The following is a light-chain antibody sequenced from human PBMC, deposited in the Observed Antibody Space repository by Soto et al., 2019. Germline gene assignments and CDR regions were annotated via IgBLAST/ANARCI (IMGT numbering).Light chain of an antibody. CDR3: HQYDSWT. CDR2: ASS. J-gene: IGKJ1*01. V-gene: IGKV3-20*01. Sequence: EIVLTQSPGTLSLSPGERATLSCKTSQTSGSNFLAWYQHKPGQAPRLLIYASSNRATGIPDRFSGSASGPDFTLTINRLEPEDFAVYYCHQYDSWTFGQGTKVDI. CDR1: QTSGSNF.